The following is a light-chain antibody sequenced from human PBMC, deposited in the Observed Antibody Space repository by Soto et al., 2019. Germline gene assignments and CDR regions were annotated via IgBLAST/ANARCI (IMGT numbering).Light chain of an antibody. CDR1: QSVSSY. J-gene: IGKJ4*01. CDR3: QQRSNWPLT. Sequence: EIVLTQSPATLSLSPGERATLSCRASQSVSSYLAWYQQHPRQAPRLLIYDASTRATGIPARFSGSGSGTDFTLTISSLEPEDFAVYYCQQRSNWPLTFGGGTKVEIK. CDR2: DAS. V-gene: IGKV3-11*01.